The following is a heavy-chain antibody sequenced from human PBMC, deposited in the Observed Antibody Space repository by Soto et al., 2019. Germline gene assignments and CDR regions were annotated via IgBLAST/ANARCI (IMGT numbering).Heavy chain of an antibody. V-gene: IGHV1-69*06. J-gene: IGHJ4*02. CDR2: LIPLFGTT. CDR1: GGTFSGHA. CDR3: ARGPNWGYRFDS. D-gene: IGHD7-27*01. Sequence: QVQLVQSGAEVKKPGSSVKVSCEASGGTFSGHAISWVRQAPGQGPEWMGGLIPLFGTTQHAQNFQNRLTITADKSTSTAYMELTSLRFQDTAIYYCARGPNWGYRFDSWGQGTLVTVSS.